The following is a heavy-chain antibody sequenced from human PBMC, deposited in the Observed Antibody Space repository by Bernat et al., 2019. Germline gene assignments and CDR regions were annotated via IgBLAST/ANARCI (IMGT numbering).Heavy chain of an antibody. CDR2: IWYDGSNQ. D-gene: IGHD6-19*01. V-gene: IGHV3-33*01. J-gene: IGHJ4*02. CDR1: GFTFSSYA. Sequence: VQLVESGGGLIQPGGSLRLSCAASGFTFSSYAMHWVRQAPGKGLEWVAVIWYDGSNQHYADSVKGRFTISRDDSKNTLYLHMNSLRAEDTAVYYCARPFPEYASGWCLDYWGRGTLVTISS. CDR3: ARPFPEYASGWCLDY.